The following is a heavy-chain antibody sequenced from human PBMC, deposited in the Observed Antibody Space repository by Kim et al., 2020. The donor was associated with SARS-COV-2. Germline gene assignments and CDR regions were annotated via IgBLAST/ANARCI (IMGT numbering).Heavy chain of an antibody. J-gene: IGHJ4*02. CDR1: GFSFSNYY. D-gene: IGHD3-10*01. CDR3: ATYGQSQSDY. V-gene: IGHV3-48*02. Sequence: GGSLRLSCAASGFSFSNYYMNWVRQAPGKGLEWVSCISPSGTKTYYPDSVKGRITISRDNAKNSLFLQINSLRDEETAVYYCATYGQSQSDYWGQGTLVTVSS. CDR2: ISPSGTKT.